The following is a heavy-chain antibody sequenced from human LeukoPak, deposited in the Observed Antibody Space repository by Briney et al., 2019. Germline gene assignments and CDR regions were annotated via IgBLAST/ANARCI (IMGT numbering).Heavy chain of an antibody. J-gene: IGHJ4*02. V-gene: IGHV1-2*02. Sequence: GASVKVSCKASGYTFSDYYMHWWRQAPGQRLEWLGWINPKSGDTNFAQNFQGRVTMTRDTSISTAHMELSSLTSDDRAVYYCARGPNTGAFDAWRQGTLVTVSS. CDR3: ARGPNTGAFDA. D-gene: IGHD7-27*01. CDR1: GYTFSDYY. CDR2: INPKSGDT.